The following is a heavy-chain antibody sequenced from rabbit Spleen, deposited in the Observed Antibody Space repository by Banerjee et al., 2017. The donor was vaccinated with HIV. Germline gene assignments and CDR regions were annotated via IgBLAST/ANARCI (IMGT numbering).Heavy chain of an antibody. CDR1: GFSLTSSDY. CDR2: IDAGSSGFT. J-gene: IGHJ6*01. CDR3: ARDTSSSFSSYGMDL. D-gene: IGHD1-1*01. V-gene: IGHV1S40*01. Sequence: QSLEESGGDLVKPGASLTLTCTASGFSLTSSDYMCWVRQAPGKGLEWIACIDAGSSGFTYHASWAKGRFTISKTSSTTVTLHLTSLTAADTATYFCARDTSSSFSSYGMDLWGPGTLVTVS.